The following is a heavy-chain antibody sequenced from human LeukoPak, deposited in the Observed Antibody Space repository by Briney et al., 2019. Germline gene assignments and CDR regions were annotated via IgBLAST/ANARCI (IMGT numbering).Heavy chain of an antibody. V-gene: IGHV3-30*02. J-gene: IGHJ6*03. Sequence: PGGSLRLSCAASGFTFSSYWMSWVRQAPGKGLEWVAFIRYDGSNKYYADSVKGRFTISRDNSKNTLYLQMNSLRAEDTAVYYCARGVEQQLVRGYYYMDVWGKGTTVTVSS. CDR3: ARGVEQQLVRGYYYMDV. CDR1: GFTFSSYW. D-gene: IGHD6-13*01. CDR2: IRYDGSNK.